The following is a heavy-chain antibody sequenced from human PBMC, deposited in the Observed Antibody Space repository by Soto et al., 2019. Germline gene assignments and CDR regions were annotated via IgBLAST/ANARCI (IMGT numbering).Heavy chain of an antibody. Sequence: EVQLVESGGGLVQPGGSLRLSCAASGFTFSSYWMTWVRQAPGKGLEWVANIKQDGSKKYYVDSVKGRFTISRDNAKNSLYLQMNSLRAEDMAVYYCAKRVWYFDLWGRGTLVTVSS. CDR3: AKRVWYFDL. CDR2: IKQDGSKK. CDR1: GFTFSSYW. J-gene: IGHJ2*01. V-gene: IGHV3-7*01.